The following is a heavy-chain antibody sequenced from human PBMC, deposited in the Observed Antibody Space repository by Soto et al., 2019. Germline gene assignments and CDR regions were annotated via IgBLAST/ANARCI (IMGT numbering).Heavy chain of an antibody. CDR3: TRHRLTRTESLIFDY. CDR1: GYTFSSYG. J-gene: IGHJ4*02. V-gene: IGHV1-18*01. Sequence: QVQLVQSGAEVKKPGASVKVSCKASGYTFSSYGIAWVRQAPGQGLEWMGWISGYSGKTDYTQKIPGSVTMTKDTSTTTAYVDLRSLTSDDTAVYYCTRHRLTRTESLIFDYWGQGTLVTVSS. CDR2: ISGYSGKT. D-gene: IGHD6-25*01.